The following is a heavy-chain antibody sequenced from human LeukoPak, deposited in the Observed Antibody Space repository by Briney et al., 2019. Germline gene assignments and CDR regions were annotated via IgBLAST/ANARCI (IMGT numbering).Heavy chain of an antibody. D-gene: IGHD6-13*01. CDR2: ISSSSFKI. Sequence: GGSLRLSCAASEFTFVRYAMNWVRQAPGKGLEWVSYISSSSFKIGYADSVKGRFTISRDNSKNSLNLQMDSLRVEDTAVYYCVRDPSYGSSWYYYMDVWGKGTTVTVSS. CDR3: VRDPSYGSSWYYYMDV. J-gene: IGHJ6*03. CDR1: EFTFVRYA. V-gene: IGHV3-48*04.